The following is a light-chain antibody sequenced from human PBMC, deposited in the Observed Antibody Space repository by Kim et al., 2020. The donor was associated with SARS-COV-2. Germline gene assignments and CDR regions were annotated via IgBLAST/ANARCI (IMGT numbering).Light chain of an antibody. CDR1: SGSVSTSHC. Sequence: QTVVTQEPSFSVSPGGTVTLTCGLTSGSVSTSHCPSWYQQTAGRTPRTVIHNTNIRSSGVPTRFSGSILDNKAALTITGAQADDESDYYCILYLGTGIWMFGGGTQLTVL. V-gene: IGLV8-61*01. CDR2: NTN. J-gene: IGLJ3*02. CDR3: ILYLGTGIWM.